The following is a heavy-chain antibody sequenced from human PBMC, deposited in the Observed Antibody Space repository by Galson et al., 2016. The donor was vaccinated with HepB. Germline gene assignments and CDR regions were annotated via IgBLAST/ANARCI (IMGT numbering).Heavy chain of an antibody. CDR2: FIPVFATP. J-gene: IGHJ4*02. D-gene: IGHD3-22*01. V-gene: IGHV1-69*13. CDR1: GGTLNSHT. Sequence: SVKVSCKASGGTLNSHTISWVRQAPGQGLEWMGTFIPVFATPHYAQKFQGRVTITADESTSTTYVELSSLRSEDTAVYFCAGFETSGYNYYFDSWGQGTLVTVSS. CDR3: AGFETSGYNYYFDS.